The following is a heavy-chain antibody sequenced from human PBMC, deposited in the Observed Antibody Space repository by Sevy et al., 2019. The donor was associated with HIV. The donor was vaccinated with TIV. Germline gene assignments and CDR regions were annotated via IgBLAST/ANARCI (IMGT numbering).Heavy chain of an antibody. J-gene: IGHJ4*02. Sequence: GGSLRLSCAASGFTFSNHGMNWVRQAPGKGLEWVAEIWYDGSKQYYPDSMKGRFTISRDKNTLYLQMNSLRAEDTAVYYCARDWNGGVFDYWGQGTLVTVSS. CDR1: GFTFSNHG. CDR2: IWYDGSKQ. V-gene: IGHV3-33*01. CDR3: ARDWNGGVFDY. D-gene: IGHD1-1*01.